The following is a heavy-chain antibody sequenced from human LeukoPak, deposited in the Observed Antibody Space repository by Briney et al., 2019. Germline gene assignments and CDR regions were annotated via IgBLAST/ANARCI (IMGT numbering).Heavy chain of an antibody. Sequence: SGGSLRLSCAVSGFTVSSNYMSWVRQAPGKGLEWVSIIYSGGSTYYADSVKGRFTISRDNSKNTLYLQMNSLRAEDTAVYYCARVASSSWYYYGVDVWGQATTVTVSS. J-gene: IGHJ6*02. D-gene: IGHD6-13*01. CDR3: ARVASSSWYYYGVDV. CDR2: IYSGGST. CDR1: GFTVSSNY. V-gene: IGHV3-53*01.